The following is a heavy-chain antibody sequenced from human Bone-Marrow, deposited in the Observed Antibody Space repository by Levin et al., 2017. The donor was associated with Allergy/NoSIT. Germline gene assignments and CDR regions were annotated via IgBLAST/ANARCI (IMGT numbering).Heavy chain of an antibody. J-gene: IGHJ4*02. D-gene: IGHD3-3*01. CDR2: IYHSGST. CDR1: GYSISSGYY. Sequence: SQTLSLTCAVSGYSISSGYYWGWIRQPPGKGLEWIGSIYHSGSTYYNPSLKSRVTISVDTSKNQFSLKLSSVTAADTAVYYCARVAEDYDFWSDYWGQGTLVTVSS. CDR3: ARVAEDYDFWSDY. V-gene: IGHV4-38-2*01.